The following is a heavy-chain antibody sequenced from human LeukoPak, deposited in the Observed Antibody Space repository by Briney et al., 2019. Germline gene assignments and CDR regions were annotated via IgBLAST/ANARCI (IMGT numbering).Heavy chain of an antibody. D-gene: IGHD4-23*01. CDR2: IYYSGST. CDR3: ARVRGDYGGPFDY. V-gene: IGHV4-59*01. Sequence: SETLSLTCTVSGGSISSYYWSWIRQPPGKGLEWIGYIYYSGSTNYNPSLKSRVTISVDTSKNQFSLKLSSVTAADTAVYYCARVRGDYGGPFDYWGQGTLVTVSS. J-gene: IGHJ4*02. CDR1: GGSISSYY.